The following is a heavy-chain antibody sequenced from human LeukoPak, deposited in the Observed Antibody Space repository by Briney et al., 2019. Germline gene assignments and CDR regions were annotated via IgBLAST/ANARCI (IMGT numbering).Heavy chain of an antibody. D-gene: IGHD3-9*01. V-gene: IGHV3-74*01. CDR3: ARPPDILTGKNWLDP. Sequence: PGGSLRLSCAASGFTFSSYWMHWVRQAPGKGLVWVSRINGDGRNTDYADSVKGRFTISRDNAKNTLYLQMNSLRAEDTAVYYCARPPDILTGKNWLDPWGQGTLVTVSS. J-gene: IGHJ5*02. CDR1: GFTFSSYW. CDR2: INGDGRNT.